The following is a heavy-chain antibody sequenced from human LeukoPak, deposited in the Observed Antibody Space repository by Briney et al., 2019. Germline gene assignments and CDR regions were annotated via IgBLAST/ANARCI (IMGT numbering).Heavy chain of an antibody. CDR1: GFTFSGFD. CDR2: ISYSGSTI. Sequence: GGSLRLSCAASGFTFSGFDMNWVRQAPGKGLEWISYISYSGSTISYADSVKGRFTISRDNAKNSLYLQMNSLRAEDTAVYYCARGLGGVWGQGTTVTASS. CDR3: ARGLGGV. V-gene: IGHV3-48*03. J-gene: IGHJ6*02.